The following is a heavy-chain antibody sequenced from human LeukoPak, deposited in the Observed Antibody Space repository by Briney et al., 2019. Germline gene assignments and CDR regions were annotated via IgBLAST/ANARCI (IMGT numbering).Heavy chain of an antibody. Sequence: ASVKVSCKASGYTFTGYYMHWVRQAPGQGLEWMGRINPNSGGTNYEQKFQGRVTMTRDTSISTAYMELSRLRSDDTAVYYCARSGVYYDSSGEFDYWGQGTLVTVSS. J-gene: IGHJ4*02. D-gene: IGHD3-22*01. CDR1: GYTFTGYY. CDR2: INPNSGGT. V-gene: IGHV1-2*06. CDR3: ARSGVYYDSSGEFDY.